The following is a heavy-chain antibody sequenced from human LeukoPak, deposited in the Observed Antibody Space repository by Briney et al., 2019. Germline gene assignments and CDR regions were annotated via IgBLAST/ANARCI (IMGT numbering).Heavy chain of an antibody. CDR1: GYTFTSYD. V-gene: IGHV1-8*01. CDR3: ARGSVIVVVVAATRQNWFDP. J-gene: IGHJ5*02. Sequence: ASVKVSCKASGYTFTSYDINWVRQAPGQGLEWTGWMNPNSGNTGYAQKFQGRVTMTRNTSISTAYMELSSLRSEDTAVYYCARGSVIVVVVAATRQNWFDPWGQGTLVTVSS. D-gene: IGHD2-15*01. CDR2: MNPNSGNT.